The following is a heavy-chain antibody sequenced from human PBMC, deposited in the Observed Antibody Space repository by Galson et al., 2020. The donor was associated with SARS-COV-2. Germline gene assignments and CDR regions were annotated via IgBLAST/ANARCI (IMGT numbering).Heavy chain of an antibody. D-gene: IGHD4-17*01. CDR3: AKDPRGTVTRRAYAMDV. J-gene: IGHJ6*02. Sequence: GGSLRLSCAASGFTFSNYGIHWVRQVPGKGLEWVAVISYDGSKKYYADSVKGRFTLSRDNPKNTLYLQMNSLRAEDTAVYYCAKDPRGTVTRRAYAMDVWGQGTTVTVSS. CDR2: ISYDGSKK. V-gene: IGHV3-30*18. CDR1: GFTFSNYG.